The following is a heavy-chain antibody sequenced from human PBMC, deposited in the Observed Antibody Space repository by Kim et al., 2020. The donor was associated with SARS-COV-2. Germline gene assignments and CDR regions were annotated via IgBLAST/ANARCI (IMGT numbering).Heavy chain of an antibody. D-gene: IGHD2-21*02. Sequence: SARGRFTISRDKSRNAVYFQMTSLRAEDTDVYYCARLGPVTANYYYGMDVWGQGTTVTVSS. J-gene: IGHJ6*02. CDR3: ARLGPVTANYYYGMDV. V-gene: IGHV3-53*01.